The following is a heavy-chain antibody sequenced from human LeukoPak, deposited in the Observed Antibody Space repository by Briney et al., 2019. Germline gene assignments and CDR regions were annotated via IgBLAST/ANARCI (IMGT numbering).Heavy chain of an antibody. Sequence: PGGSLRLSCTPSGFTFSNYAMSWVRQAPGKGLEWVSAISGNGDGTYYVDSVKGRFTISRDNSKNTLYLQMNSLRAEDTAVYYCALYSSGGSCDSMGGAIFIWGQGTLVTVSS. J-gene: IGHJ3*02. D-gene: IGHD2-15*01. V-gene: IGHV3-23*01. CDR2: ISGNGDGT. CDR1: GFTFSNYA. CDR3: ALYSSGGSCDSMGGAIFI.